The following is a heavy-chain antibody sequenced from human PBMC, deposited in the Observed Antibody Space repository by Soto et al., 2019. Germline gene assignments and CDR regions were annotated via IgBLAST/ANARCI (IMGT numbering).Heavy chain of an antibody. J-gene: IGHJ6*02. V-gene: IGHV4-59*01. CDR1: GGSISSYY. CDR3: ARGLIVVVPVANDFYGMDV. Sequence: PSETLSLTCTVSGGSISSYYWSWIRQPPGKGLEWIGYIYYSGSTNYNPSLKSRVTISVDTSKNQFSLKLSSVTAADTAVYYCARGLIVVVPVANDFYGMDVWGQGTTVTVSS. D-gene: IGHD2-2*01. CDR2: IYYSGST.